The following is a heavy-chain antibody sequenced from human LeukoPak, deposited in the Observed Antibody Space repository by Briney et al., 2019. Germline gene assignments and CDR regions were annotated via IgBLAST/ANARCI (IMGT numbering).Heavy chain of an antibody. CDR1: GGSISSGGYS. D-gene: IGHD3-9*01. J-gene: IGHJ3*02. Sequence: SQTLSLTCAVYGGSISSGGYSWSWIRQPPGKGLEWIGYIYHSGSTYYNPSLKSRVTISVDRSKNQFSLKLSSVTAADTAVYYCARGGLLRYFDWTPSGAFDIWGQGTMVTVSS. CDR3: ARGGLLRYFDWTPSGAFDI. CDR2: IYHSGST. V-gene: IGHV4-30-2*01.